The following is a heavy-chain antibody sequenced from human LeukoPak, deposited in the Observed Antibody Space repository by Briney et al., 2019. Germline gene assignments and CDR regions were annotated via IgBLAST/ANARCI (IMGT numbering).Heavy chain of an antibody. J-gene: IGHJ4*02. CDR2: ISSSSSYI. D-gene: IGHD1-26*01. CDR1: GFSFSRYG. V-gene: IGHV3-21*01. Sequence: GGSLRLSCAASGFSFSRYGMNWVRQAPGKGLEWVSSISSSSSYIYYADSVKGRFTISRDNAKNSLYLQMNSLRAEDTAVYYCARDGVGVGATFDYWGQGTLVTVSS. CDR3: ARDGVGVGATFDY.